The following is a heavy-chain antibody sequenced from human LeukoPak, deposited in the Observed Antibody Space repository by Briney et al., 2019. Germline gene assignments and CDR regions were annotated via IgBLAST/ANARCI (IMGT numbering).Heavy chain of an antibody. D-gene: IGHD1-14*01. J-gene: IGHJ6*03. Sequence: SGPTLVKPTQTLTLTCTFSGFALNTSGVGVGWIRQPPGKALEWLALIYWNDDRRYSPSLKSRLTITKDTSKNQVVLTMTNMDPVDTATYYCVHSLGSSYYYYYYMDVWGKGTTVTVSS. CDR3: VHSLGSSYYYYYYMDV. V-gene: IGHV2-5*01. CDR1: GFALNTSGVG. CDR2: IYWNDDR.